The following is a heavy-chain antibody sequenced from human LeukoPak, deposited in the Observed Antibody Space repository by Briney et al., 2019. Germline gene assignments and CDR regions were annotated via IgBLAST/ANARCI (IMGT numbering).Heavy chain of an antibody. D-gene: IGHD4-17*01. J-gene: IGHJ4*02. V-gene: IGHV1-2*02. Sequence: ASVKVSCKTSRYTFTGYYLHWVRQAPGQGLEWMGWINPNSGDTDYAQKFQGRVTMTRDTSITTAYMEVTRLTSDDTAVYYCARDDSYGDTGQFEYWGQGTLATVSS. CDR1: RYTFTGYY. CDR3: ARDDSYGDTGQFEY. CDR2: INPNSGDT.